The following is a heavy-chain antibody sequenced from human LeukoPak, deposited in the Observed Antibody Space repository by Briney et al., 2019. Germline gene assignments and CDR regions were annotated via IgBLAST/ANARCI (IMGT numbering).Heavy chain of an antibody. CDR1: GYTFTGYY. CDR3: ARVSGLSPYSYGRNYYYYYYMDV. Sequence: ASVKVSCKASGYTFTGYYMHWVRQAPGQGLEWMGWINPNSGGTNYAQKFQGRVTMTRDTSISTAYMELSRLRSDDTAVYYCARVSGLSPYSYGRNYYYYYYMDVWGKGTTVTVSS. D-gene: IGHD5-18*01. V-gene: IGHV1-2*02. CDR2: INPNSGGT. J-gene: IGHJ6*03.